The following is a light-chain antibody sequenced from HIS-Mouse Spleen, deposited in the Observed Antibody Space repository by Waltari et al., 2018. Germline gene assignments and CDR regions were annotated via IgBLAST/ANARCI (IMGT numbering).Light chain of an antibody. CDR3: YSTDSSGNHRV. Sequence: SYELTQHPSGSVSPGQTARLTGSGDALPKIYSYWYQQKSGQAPVLVIYEDRKRPPGIPERFSGYSSGTMATLTISGAQVEDEADYYCYSTDSSGNHRVFGGGTKLTVL. CDR2: EDR. CDR1: ALPKIY. V-gene: IGLV3-10*01. J-gene: IGLJ2*01.